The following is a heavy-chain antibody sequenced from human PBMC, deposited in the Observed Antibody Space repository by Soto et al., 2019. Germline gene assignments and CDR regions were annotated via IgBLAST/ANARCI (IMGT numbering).Heavy chain of an antibody. J-gene: IGHJ4*02. CDR1: GFTFRNYN. CDR2: IGSSSAI. CDR3: ARDDRWAFDY. V-gene: IGHV3-48*01. Sequence: GGSLRLSCAASGFTFRNYNMNWARQAPGKGLEWLSYIGSSSAIFYADSVKGRFTISRDNAKNSLYLQMNSLRAEDTAVYFCARDDRWAFDYWGQGTLVTVSS.